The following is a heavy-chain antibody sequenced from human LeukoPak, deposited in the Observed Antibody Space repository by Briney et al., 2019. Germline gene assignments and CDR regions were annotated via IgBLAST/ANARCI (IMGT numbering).Heavy chain of an antibody. CDR3: TSVRAYSSAWFEY. V-gene: IGHV1-2*02. D-gene: IGHD6-25*01. J-gene: IGHJ5*01. CDR1: GYTFTAYY. Sequence: GASVKVSCKASGYTFTAYYIHWVRQAPGQGLEWMGWINPNSGDTNSAQKFQGRVIMTRETSINTAYMELSGLTSADTAVYYCTSVRAYSSAWFEYWGQGALVTVSS. CDR2: INPNSGDT.